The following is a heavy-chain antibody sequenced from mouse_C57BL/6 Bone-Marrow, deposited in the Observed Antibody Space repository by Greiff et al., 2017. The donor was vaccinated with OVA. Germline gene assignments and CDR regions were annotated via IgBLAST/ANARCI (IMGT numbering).Heavy chain of an antibody. Sequence: EVKLVESGGGLVKPGGSLNLSCAASGFTFSDYGMHWVRQAPEKGLEWVAYISSGSSTIYYADTVKGRFTISREKAKNTLFLQMTSLRSENTAMYYCARERNYEMDYWGQGTTLTVSS. CDR1: GFTFSDYG. CDR3: ARERNYEMDY. V-gene: IGHV5-17*01. CDR2: ISSGSSTI. J-gene: IGHJ2*01. D-gene: IGHD1-1*01.